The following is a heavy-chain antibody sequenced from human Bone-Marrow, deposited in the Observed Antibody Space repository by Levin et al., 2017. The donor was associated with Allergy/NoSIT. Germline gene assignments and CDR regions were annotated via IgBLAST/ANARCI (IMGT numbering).Heavy chain of an antibody. D-gene: IGHD3-16*01. V-gene: IGHV1-2*02. CDR1: GYTFTDYY. Sequence: PGASVKVSCKASGYTFTDYYIHWMRQAPGQGLEWMGWINPNSGGTHFAPNFQDRVTMARDTSISTTYMELSRLTSDDTAVYYCARGPNYGAFDIWGQGTMVTVSS. CDR3: ARGPNYGAFDI. J-gene: IGHJ3*02. CDR2: INPNSGGT.